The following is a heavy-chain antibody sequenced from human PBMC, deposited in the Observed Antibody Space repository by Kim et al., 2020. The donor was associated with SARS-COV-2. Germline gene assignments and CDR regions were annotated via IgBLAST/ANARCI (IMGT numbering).Heavy chain of an antibody. J-gene: IGHJ1*01. V-gene: IGHV4-31*02. CDR3: ARAVAAAEGLFQH. Sequence: YNPSLTSRVTIAVDTSKNQFSLKLSSVTAADTAVYYCARAVAAAEGLFQHWGQGTLVTVSS. D-gene: IGHD6-13*01.